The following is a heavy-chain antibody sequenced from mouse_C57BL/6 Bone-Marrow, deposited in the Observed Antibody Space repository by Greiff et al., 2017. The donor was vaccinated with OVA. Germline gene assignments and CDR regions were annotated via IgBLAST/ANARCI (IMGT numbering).Heavy chain of an antibody. Sequence: EVKLQESGGGLVQPGGSLSLSCAASGFTFTDYYMSWVRQPPGKALEWLGFIRNKANGYTTEYSASVKGRFTISRDNSQRFLYLHMNALRAEDSATYYCARYGNPYYYGYWGQGTTLTVAS. J-gene: IGHJ2*01. V-gene: IGHV7-3*01. CDR2: IRNKANGYTT. CDR3: ARYGNPYYYGY. CDR1: GFTFTDYY.